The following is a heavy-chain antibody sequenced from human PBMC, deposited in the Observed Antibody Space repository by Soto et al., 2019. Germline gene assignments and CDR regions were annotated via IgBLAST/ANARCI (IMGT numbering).Heavy chain of an antibody. D-gene: IGHD3-16*01. CDR2: INTYNGNT. CDR1: GYTFTSYG. J-gene: IGHJ4*02. Sequence: ASVKLSGKASGYTFTSYGISWVRQAPRQGLEWMGWINTYNGNTNYAQKLQGRVTMTTDTSTSTAYMELRSLRSDDTAVYYCAGDWFGVDYWGQGTLVTVSS. CDR3: AGDWFGVDY. V-gene: IGHV1-18*01.